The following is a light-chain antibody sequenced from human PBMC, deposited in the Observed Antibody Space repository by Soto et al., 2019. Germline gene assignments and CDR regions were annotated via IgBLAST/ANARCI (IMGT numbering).Light chain of an antibody. J-gene: IGLJ3*02. CDR2: EVS. Sequence: QSALTQPASVSGSPGQSITISCTGPSSDVHTHESVSWYQHHPGKAPKLVIYEVSNRPSGVSSRFSGPKSGNTASLTISGLQAADEADYYCSSYTTSSTWVFGGGTKVTVL. CDR1: SSDVHTHES. V-gene: IGLV2-14*01. CDR3: SSYTTSSTWV.